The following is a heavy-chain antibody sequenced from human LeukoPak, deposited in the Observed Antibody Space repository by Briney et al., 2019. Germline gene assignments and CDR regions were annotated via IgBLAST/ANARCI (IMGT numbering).Heavy chain of an antibody. CDR2: IYTSGST. V-gene: IGHV4-61*02. CDR1: GGSISSGSYY. Sequence: SSQTLSLTCTVSGGSISSGSYYWSWIRQPAGKGLEWIGRIYTSGSTNYNPSLKSRVTISVDTSKNQFSLKLGSVTAADTAVYYCAREGCSSTSCYYYYYYMDVWGKGTTVTVSS. CDR3: AREGCSSTSCYYYYYYMDV. J-gene: IGHJ6*03. D-gene: IGHD2-2*01.